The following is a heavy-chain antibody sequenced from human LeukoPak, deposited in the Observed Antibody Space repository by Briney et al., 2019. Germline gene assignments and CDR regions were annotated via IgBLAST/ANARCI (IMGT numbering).Heavy chain of an antibody. Sequence: GRSLRLSCAASGFTFDDYAMNWVRQAPGKGLEWVSVISCNSGSICYADSVKGRFTISRDNSKNSLYLQMNSLRAEDTALYYCSKGAIYYDSSGYLFDYWGQETLVTVSS. D-gene: IGHD3-22*01. J-gene: IGHJ4*02. V-gene: IGHV3-9*01. CDR3: SKGAIYYDSSGYLFDY. CDR2: ISCNSGSI. CDR1: GFTFDDYA.